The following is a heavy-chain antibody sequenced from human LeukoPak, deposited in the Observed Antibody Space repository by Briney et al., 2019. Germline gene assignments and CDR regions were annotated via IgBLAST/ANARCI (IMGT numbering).Heavy chain of an antibody. J-gene: IGHJ4*02. D-gene: IGHD7-27*01. CDR1: GFTFNNYG. V-gene: IGHV3-30*18. CDR3: AKDGGLWVSAHWGDS. CDR2: ISYDGRNK. Sequence: GGSLRLSCAASGFTFNNYGMHWVRQAPGKGLEWVAVISYDGRNKHYPDSVKGRFTVSRDNSKNTLFLQMNSLRAEDTAVYYCAKDGGLWVSAHWGDSWGRGTLVTVSS.